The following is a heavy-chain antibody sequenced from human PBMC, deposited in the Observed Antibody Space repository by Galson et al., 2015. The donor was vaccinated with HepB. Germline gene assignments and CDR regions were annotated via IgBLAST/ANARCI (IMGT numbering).Heavy chain of an antibody. Sequence: SLRLSCAASGFTFSDYYMSWIRQAPGKGLEWLSYISGTGTYTNYADSVKGRFTISRDNAKNSLYLQMNSLRDEDTALYYCARRGADIVFTYYYMDDWGKGTTVTVSS. CDR1: GFTFSDYY. CDR2: ISGTGTYT. CDR3: ARRGADIVFTYYYMDD. D-gene: IGHD3-16*02. V-gene: IGHV3-11*06. J-gene: IGHJ6*03.